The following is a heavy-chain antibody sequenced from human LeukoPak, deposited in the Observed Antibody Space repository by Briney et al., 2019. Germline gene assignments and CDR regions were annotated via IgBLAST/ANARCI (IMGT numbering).Heavy chain of an antibody. J-gene: IGHJ6*02. V-gene: IGHV3-30*04. CDR1: GFIFSGYA. CDR3: ARDSYGMDV. CDR2: ISHDGSTK. Sequence: GGSLRLSCAASGFIFSGYAMHWVRQAPGKGLEWAAVISHDGSTKNYADSVKGRFTISRDNSKNMLYLQMNSLRAEDTAVYYCARDSYGMDVWGQGATVTVSS.